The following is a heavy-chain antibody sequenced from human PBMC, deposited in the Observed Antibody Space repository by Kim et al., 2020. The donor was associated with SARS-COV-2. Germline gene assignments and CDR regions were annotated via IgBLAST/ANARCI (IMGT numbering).Heavy chain of an antibody. CDR3: ARAYYYDSSGERKGNWFDP. Sequence: SVKVSCKASGGTFSSYAISWVRQAPGQGLEWMGGIIPIFGTANYAQKFQGRVTITADESTSTAYMELSSLRSEDTAVYYCARAYYYDSSGERKGNWFDPWGQGTLVTVSS. CDR1: GGTFSSYA. CDR2: IIPIFGTA. V-gene: IGHV1-69*13. D-gene: IGHD3-22*01. J-gene: IGHJ5*02.